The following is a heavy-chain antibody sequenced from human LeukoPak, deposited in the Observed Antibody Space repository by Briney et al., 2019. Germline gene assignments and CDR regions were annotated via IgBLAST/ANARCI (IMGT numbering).Heavy chain of an antibody. CDR1: GGSISSGGYY. V-gene: IGHV4-31*03. CDR3: ARRCSSTSCNYYYYYMDV. Sequence: SETLSLTCTVSGGSISSGGYYWSWIRQHPGKGLGWIGYIYYSGSTYYNPSLKSRVTISVDTSKNQFSLKLSSVTAADTAVYYCARRCSSTSCNYYYYYMDVWGKGTTVTVSS. CDR2: IYYSGST. D-gene: IGHD2-2*01. J-gene: IGHJ6*03.